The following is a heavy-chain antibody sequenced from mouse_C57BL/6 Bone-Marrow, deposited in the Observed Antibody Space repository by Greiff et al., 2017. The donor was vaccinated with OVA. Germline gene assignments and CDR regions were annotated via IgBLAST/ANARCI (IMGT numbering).Heavy chain of an antibody. V-gene: IGHV2-2*01. CDR2: IWSGGST. Sequence: VQLQQSGPGLVQPSQCLSITCTVSGFSFTSYGVHWVRQSPGKGLEWLGVIWSGGSTDYTAAFISRLSISTDNSKSQVFFKLKSVQADDSDRYSCAREDSYYVRFADWGTGTLVTVSA. J-gene: IGHJ3*01. CDR1: GFSFTSYG. CDR3: AREDSYYVRFAD. D-gene: IGHD2-12*01.